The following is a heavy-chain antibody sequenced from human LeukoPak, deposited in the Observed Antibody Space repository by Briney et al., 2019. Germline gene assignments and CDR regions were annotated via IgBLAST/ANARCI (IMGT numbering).Heavy chain of an antibody. J-gene: IGHJ2*01. CDR3: ARGSCPYNWYFDL. D-gene: IGHD4-11*01. V-gene: IGHV1-18*01. Sequence: VKCSCKAPRDRKRSNAIRWVRQAPGQGLEWMGWIGADSGDTHGDTHYAEKLQGRVTMTTDTSTDTAYMDLRSLTSDDTAVYYCARGSCPYNWYFDLWGRGTLVTVSS. CDR2: IGADSGDTHGDT. CDR1: RDRKRSNA.